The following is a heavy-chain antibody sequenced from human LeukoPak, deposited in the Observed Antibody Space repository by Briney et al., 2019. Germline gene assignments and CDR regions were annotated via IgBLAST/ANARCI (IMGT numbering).Heavy chain of an antibody. CDR2: ISGSGGST. V-gene: IGHV3-23*01. CDR1: VFSFSSYA. D-gene: IGHD1-26*01. J-gene: IGHJ4*02. CDR3: ARGFGGSYSSVPDYY. Sequence: GGSLRLSCAASVFSFSSYAMSGVRQAPGKGLECVLAISGSGGSTYYADSSKGRFTISRDNSKNTLYLKMNRRRAEDTAVFYWARGFGGSYSSVPDYYWGQGTPVSVPS.